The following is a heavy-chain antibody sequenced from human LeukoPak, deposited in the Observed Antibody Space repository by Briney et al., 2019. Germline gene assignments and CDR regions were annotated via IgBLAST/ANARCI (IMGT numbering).Heavy chain of an antibody. CDR2: IKSKTGGRTT. CDR1: GFTFSNAW. CDR3: TTDHDYVWGAPPDFDY. Sequence: GGSLRLSCAASGFTFSNAWMSWVRQAPGKGLEWVGRIKSKTGGRTTDYAAPVKGRFTISRDDSKNTLYLQMNSLKTEDTAVYYCTTDHDYVWGAPPDFDYWGQGTLVTVSS. V-gene: IGHV3-15*01. J-gene: IGHJ4*02. D-gene: IGHD3-16*01.